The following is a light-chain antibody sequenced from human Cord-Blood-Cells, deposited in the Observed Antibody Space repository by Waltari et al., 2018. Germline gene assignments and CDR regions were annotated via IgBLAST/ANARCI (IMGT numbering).Light chain of an antibody. Sequence: QSALTPPRPVSGSSGQSVTISCTGTSSDVGGYNYASWYQQHPAKAPKLMIYDVSKRPSGVPYRFAGSKSGNTASLTISGLQAEDGADYHCCSYAGSYTLVFGGGTKLTVL. CDR3: CSYAGSYTLV. CDR1: SSDVGGYNY. CDR2: DVS. V-gene: IGLV2-11*01. J-gene: IGLJ2*01.